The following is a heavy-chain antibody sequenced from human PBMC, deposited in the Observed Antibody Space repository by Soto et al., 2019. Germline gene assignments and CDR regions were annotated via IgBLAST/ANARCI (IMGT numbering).Heavy chain of an antibody. J-gene: IGHJ4*02. CDR1: GYSFTSYW. CDR2: IYPGDSDT. V-gene: IGHV5-51*01. CDR3: ARFPGLYCTNGVCYPVHHYFDY. Sequence: EVQLVQSGAEVKKPGESLKISCKGSGYSFTSYWIGWVRQMPGKGLEWMGIIYPGDSDTRYSPSFQGQVTISADKSISTAYLQWSSLKASDTAMYYCARFPGLYCTNGVCYPVHHYFDYWGQGTLVTVSS. D-gene: IGHD2-8*01.